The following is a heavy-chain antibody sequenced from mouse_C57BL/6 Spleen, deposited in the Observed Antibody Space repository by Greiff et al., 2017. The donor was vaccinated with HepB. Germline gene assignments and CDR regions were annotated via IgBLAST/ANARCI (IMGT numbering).Heavy chain of an antibody. CDR3: ARESGVYAMDY. J-gene: IGHJ4*01. CDR2: IYPGSGSS. CDR1: GYTFTSYW. V-gene: IGHV1-55*01. Sequence: VQLQQPGAELVKPGASVKMSCKASGYTFTSYWITWVKQRPGQGLEWIGDIYPGSGSSNYNEKFKSKATLTVDTSSSTAYMQLSSLTSEDSAVYYCARESGVYAMDYWGQGTSVTVSS.